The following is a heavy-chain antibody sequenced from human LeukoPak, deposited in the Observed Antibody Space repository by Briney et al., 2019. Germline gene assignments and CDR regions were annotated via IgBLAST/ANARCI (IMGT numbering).Heavy chain of an antibody. CDR1: GFSISNGYC. V-gene: IGHV4-38-2*02. CDR2: IYHSGTT. J-gene: IGHJ4*02. CDR3: ARDGRLMQNYYFDY. Sequence: SETLSLTCTVSGFSISNGYCWGWVRQAPEKGLEWLGIIYHSGTTYYNPSFKSRVTISVDRSKNQFSLKLTSLTATDTAAYYCARDGRLMQNYYFDYWGPGTLVTVSS. D-gene: IGHD2-21*02.